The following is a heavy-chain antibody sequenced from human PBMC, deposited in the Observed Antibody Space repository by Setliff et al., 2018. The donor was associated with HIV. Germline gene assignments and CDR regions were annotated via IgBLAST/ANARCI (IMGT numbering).Heavy chain of an antibody. Sequence: LGESLTISCKASGYSFTIYWIGWVRQMPGKGLEWMGVIYPGDSDTRYSPSFQGQVTISADKSITTAYVQWSSLKASDTAMYYCATWTRAETSENFQHWGQGTLVTVSS. J-gene: IGHJ1*01. D-gene: IGHD4-17*01. CDR3: ATWTRAETSENFQH. V-gene: IGHV5-51*01. CDR2: IYPGDSDT. CDR1: GYSFTIYW.